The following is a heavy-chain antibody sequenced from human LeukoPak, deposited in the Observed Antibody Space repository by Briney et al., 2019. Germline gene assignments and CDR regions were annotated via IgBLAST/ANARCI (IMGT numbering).Heavy chain of an antibody. V-gene: IGHV3-7*04. CDR1: GLTFSSFW. D-gene: IGHD3-22*01. Sequence: GGSLRLSCAASGLTFSSFWMSWVRQAPGKGLEWVANIKRDGSEKYYVDSVKGRFTVSRDNAKNSLYLQMNSLRVEDTAVYYCARGEYYYDGGYWGQGTLVTVSS. CDR2: IKRDGSEK. J-gene: IGHJ1*01. CDR3: ARGEYYYDGGY.